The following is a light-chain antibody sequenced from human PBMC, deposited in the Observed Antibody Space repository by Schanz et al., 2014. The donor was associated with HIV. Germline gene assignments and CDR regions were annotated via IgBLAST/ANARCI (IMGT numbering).Light chain of an antibody. CDR1: QSISEW. V-gene: IGKV1-5*03. J-gene: IGKJ2*01. Sequence: DIQMTQSPSTLSASVGDRITITCRASQSISEWLAWYQQKPGQAPNLLISEASTLESGVPSRFRGHVSGTAFTLTTSSLQPEDFATYYCQQYNNYPYTFGHGTKVQIK. CDR3: QQYNNYPYT. CDR2: EAS.